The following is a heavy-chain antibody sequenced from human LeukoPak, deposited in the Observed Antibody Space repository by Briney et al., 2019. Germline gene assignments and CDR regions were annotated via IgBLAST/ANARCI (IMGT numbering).Heavy chain of an antibody. D-gene: IGHD2-8*01. V-gene: IGHV3-15*01. Sequence: MTGGSLRLSCAVSGLNFPSAWMNWVRQAPGKGLEWVGRIKSRAHGETTDYAAPVKGRFAISRDDSEDTMYLHMSSLKTEDTAVYYWCTWDSGDWGQGILVTVSS. CDR1: GLNFPSAW. CDR3: CTWDSGD. J-gene: IGHJ4*02. CDR2: IKSRAHGETT.